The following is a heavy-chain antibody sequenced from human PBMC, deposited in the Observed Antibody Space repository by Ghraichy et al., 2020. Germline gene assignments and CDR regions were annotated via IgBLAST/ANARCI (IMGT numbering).Heavy chain of an antibody. Sequence: TLSLTCTVSGGSISSGGYYWSWIRQHPGKGLEWIGYIYYSGSTYYNPSLKSRVTISVDTSKNQFSLKLSSVTAADTAVYYCAASIAARYYYYGMDVWGQGTTVTVSS. CDR3: AASIAARYYYYGMDV. CDR1: GGSISSGGYY. D-gene: IGHD6-6*01. V-gene: IGHV4-31*03. CDR2: IYYSGST. J-gene: IGHJ6*02.